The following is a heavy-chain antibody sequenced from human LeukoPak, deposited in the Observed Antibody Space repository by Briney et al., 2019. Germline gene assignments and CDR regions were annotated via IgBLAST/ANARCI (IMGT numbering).Heavy chain of an antibody. CDR1: GFTFGFTFRSFW. V-gene: IGHV3-7*03. CDR3: ARDQYDTWSRRGNFDS. Sequence: GGSLRLSCTASGFTFGFTFRSFWMSWVRQAPGKGLEWVANIKPDGSETYYVDSVKGRFTISRDNTKNSLYLQMNSLRVEDTAVFYCARDQYDTWSRRGNFDSWGQGTLVIVSS. J-gene: IGHJ4*02. D-gene: IGHD3-3*01. CDR2: IKPDGSET.